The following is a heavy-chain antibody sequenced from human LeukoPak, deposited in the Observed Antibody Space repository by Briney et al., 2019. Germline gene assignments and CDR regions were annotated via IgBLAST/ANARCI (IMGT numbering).Heavy chain of an antibody. CDR2: IKQDGSEK. V-gene: IGHV3-7*01. CDR3: ARDGYSGSFYYYYYGMDV. Sequence: GGSLRLSCTASGFTFSNYGLSWVRQAPGKGLEWVANIKQDGSEKYYVDSVKGRFTISRDNAKNSLYLQMNSLRAEDTAVYYCARDGYSGSFYYYYYGMDVWGQGTTVTVSS. J-gene: IGHJ6*02. D-gene: IGHD1-26*01. CDR1: GFTFSNYG.